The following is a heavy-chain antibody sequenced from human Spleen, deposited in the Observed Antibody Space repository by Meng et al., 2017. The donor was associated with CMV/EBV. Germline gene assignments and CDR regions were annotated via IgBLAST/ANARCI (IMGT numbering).Heavy chain of an antibody. Sequence: GSLRLSCAVYGESLTDYIWSWIRQSPEKGLEWIGDISHSGRTNYNPSLMSRVTISVDTSSNQFFLKVTSVTAANTAVYYCARFTRYYDILTGSGYFESWGQGTLVTVSS. V-gene: IGHV4-34*01. CDR3: ARFTRYYDILTGSGYFES. D-gene: IGHD3-9*01. CDR2: ISHSGRT. CDR1: GESLTDYI. J-gene: IGHJ4*02.